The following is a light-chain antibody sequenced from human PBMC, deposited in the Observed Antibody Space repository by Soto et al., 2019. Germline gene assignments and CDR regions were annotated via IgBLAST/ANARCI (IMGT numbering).Light chain of an antibody. CDR2: EVS. CDR1: SSDVGGYNY. V-gene: IGLV2-14*01. Sequence: QSVLTQPASVSGPPGQSITSSCTGTSSDVGGYNYVSWYQQHPGKAPKLMIYEVSNRPSGVSNRFSGSKSGNTASLTISGLQAEDEADYYCSSYTSSSTPLYVFGTGTKVTVL. CDR3: SSYTSSSTPLYV. J-gene: IGLJ1*01.